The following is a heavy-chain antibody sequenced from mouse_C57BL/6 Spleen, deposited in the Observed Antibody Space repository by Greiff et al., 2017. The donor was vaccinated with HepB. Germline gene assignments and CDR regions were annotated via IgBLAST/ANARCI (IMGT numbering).Heavy chain of an antibody. J-gene: IGHJ1*03. D-gene: IGHD2-4*01. V-gene: IGHV5-4*01. CDR3: ARGNDYYWYFDF. CDR2: ISDVGSYT. Sequence: EVQVVESGGGLVKPGGSLKLSCAASGFTFSSYAMSWVRQTPEKRLEWVATISDVGSYTYYPDNVKGRFTISRDNAKNNLYLQMSHLKSEDTAMYYCARGNDYYWYFDFWGTGTTVTVSS. CDR1: GFTFSSYA.